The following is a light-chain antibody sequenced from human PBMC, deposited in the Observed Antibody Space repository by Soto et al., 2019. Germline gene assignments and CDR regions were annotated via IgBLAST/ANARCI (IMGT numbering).Light chain of an antibody. V-gene: IGKV3-11*01. Sequence: EIVLTQSPATLSLSPGERATLSCRASQSVTNSLAWYQQKPGQAPRLLIYHASNRATGIPARFSGSGSGTDFTLTISSLEPADFAVYYCQQRRTFGQGTKVHIK. CDR1: QSVTNS. J-gene: IGKJ1*01. CDR2: HAS. CDR3: QQRRT.